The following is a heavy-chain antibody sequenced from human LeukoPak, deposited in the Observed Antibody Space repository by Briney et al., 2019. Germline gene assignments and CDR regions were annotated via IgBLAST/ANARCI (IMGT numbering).Heavy chain of an antibody. CDR2: IGRSAGST. CDR3: VKGPERGCLDY. Sequence: GGSLRLSCAASGFTFSTYAMSWVRQAPGEGLEWVSSIGRSAGSTFYADSVKGRFTISRDNSKSTLYLQMNSLRAEDTAAYYCVKGPERGCLDYWGQGTLVTVSS. V-gene: IGHV3-23*01. CDR1: GFTFSTYA. D-gene: IGHD1-14*01. J-gene: IGHJ4*02.